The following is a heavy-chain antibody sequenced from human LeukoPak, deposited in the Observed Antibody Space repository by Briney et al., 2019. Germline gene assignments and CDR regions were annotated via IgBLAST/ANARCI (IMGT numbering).Heavy chain of an antibody. D-gene: IGHD3-10*01. V-gene: IGHV3-21*01. CDR3: AKALGPTMLRGVLHY. J-gene: IGHJ4*02. Sequence: PGGSLRLSCAASGFTFSSYSMNWVRQAPGKGLEWVSSISSSSSDIYYADSVKGRFTISRDNAKNSLYLQMNSLRAEDTAVYYCAKALGPTMLRGVLHYWGQGTLVTVSS. CDR1: GFTFSSYS. CDR2: ISSSSSDI.